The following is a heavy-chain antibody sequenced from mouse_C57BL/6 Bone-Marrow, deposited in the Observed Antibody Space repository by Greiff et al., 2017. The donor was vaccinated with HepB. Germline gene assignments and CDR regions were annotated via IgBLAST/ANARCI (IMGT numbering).Heavy chain of an antibody. CDR2: IYPRSGNT. D-gene: IGHD1-2*01. CDR1: GYTFTSYG. CDR3: ARGYGFAY. V-gene: IGHV1-81*01. Sequence: QVQLQQSGAELARPGASVKLSCKASGYTFTSYGISWVKQRTGQGLEWIGEIYPRSGNTYYNEKFKGKATLTADKSSSTAYMESRSLTSEDSAVYFCARGYGFAYWGQGTLVTVSA. J-gene: IGHJ3*01.